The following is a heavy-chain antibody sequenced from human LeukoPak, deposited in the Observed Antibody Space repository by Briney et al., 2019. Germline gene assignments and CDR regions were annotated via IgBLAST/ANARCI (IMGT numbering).Heavy chain of an antibody. J-gene: IGHJ5*02. Sequence: PGGSLRLSCAASGFTFSSYSVNWVRQAPGKGLEWVSSISSSSYIYYADSVKGRFTISRDNAKNSLYLQMNSLRAEDTAVYYCARDDYREYNWFDPWGQGTLVTVSS. V-gene: IGHV3-21*01. CDR1: GFTFSSYS. D-gene: IGHD4-11*01. CDR3: ARDDYREYNWFDP. CDR2: ISSSSYI.